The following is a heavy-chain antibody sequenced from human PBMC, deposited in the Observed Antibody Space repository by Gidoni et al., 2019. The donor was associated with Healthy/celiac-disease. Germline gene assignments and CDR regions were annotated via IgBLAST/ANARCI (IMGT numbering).Heavy chain of an antibody. CDR2: IIPILGIA. CDR3: ARGEAWGLEPALGGAFDI. Sequence: QVQLVQSGAEVKKPGSSVKVSCKVSGGTFSSYTISWVRQAPGQGLEWMGRIIPILGIANYAQKFQGRVTITADKSTSTAYMELSSLRSEDTAVYYCARGEAWGLEPALGGAFDIWGQGTMVTVSS. CDR1: GGTFSSYT. D-gene: IGHD1-1*01. V-gene: IGHV1-69*02. J-gene: IGHJ3*02.